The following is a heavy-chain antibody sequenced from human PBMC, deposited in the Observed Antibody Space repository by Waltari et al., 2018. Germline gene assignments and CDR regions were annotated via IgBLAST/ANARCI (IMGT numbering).Heavy chain of an antibody. CDR2: VSYSGTT. D-gene: IGHD5-12*01. J-gene: IGHJ3*01. CDR1: GDSITTNSNY. CDR3: ATYIGASVGTAAFDV. V-gene: IGHV4-39*01. Sequence: QLQLQESGPRLVRPSETLSLICRVSGDSITTNSNYWAWIRQSPGQGLECIGAVSYSGTTYISPSLKSRVSVSRDTSKNQVSLILGSVTAADMAVYYCATYIGASVGTAAFDVWSQGTMVTVSS.